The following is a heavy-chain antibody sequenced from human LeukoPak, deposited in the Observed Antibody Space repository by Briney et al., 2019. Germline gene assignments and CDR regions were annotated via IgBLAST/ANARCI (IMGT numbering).Heavy chain of an antibody. V-gene: IGHV1-8*01. CDR3: ARSGRWLRRIFNWFDP. CDR2: MNPNSGNT. D-gene: IGHD5-24*01. CDR1: GYTFTSYD. J-gene: IGHJ5*02. Sequence: ASVTVSCKASGYTFTSYDINWVRQAPGQGLEWMGWMNPNSGNTGYAQKFQGRVTMTRNTSISTAYMELSSLRSEDTAVYYCARSGRWLRRIFNWFDPWGQGTLVTVSS.